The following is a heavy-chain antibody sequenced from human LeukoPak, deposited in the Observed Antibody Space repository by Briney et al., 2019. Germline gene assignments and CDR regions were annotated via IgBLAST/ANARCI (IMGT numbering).Heavy chain of an antibody. CDR1: GFTFSSYE. CDR2: ISSSGSTI. J-gene: IGHJ4*02. D-gene: IGHD6-13*01. V-gene: IGHV3-48*03. CDR3: AIIGGYSSRSYRDY. Sequence: GGSLRLSCAASGFTFSSYEMNWVRQAPGKGLEWVSYISSSGSTIYYADSVKGRFTISRDNAKNSLYLQMNSLRAGDTAVYYCAIIGGYSSRSYRDYWGQGTLVTVSS.